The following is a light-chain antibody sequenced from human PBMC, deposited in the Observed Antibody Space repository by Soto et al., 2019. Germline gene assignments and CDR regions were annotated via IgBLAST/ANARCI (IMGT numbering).Light chain of an antibody. V-gene: IGKV3-11*01. CDR1: ESVSRY. CDR2: DAS. Sequence: EIVLTQSPATLSLSPGETATLSCRASESVSRYLAWYQQKPGQAPRLLIYDASNRATSIPTRFSGSGSGTDFTHTISSVDPDDFAVYYCQQRSRTVGGGTKVEI. CDR3: QQRSRT. J-gene: IGKJ4*01.